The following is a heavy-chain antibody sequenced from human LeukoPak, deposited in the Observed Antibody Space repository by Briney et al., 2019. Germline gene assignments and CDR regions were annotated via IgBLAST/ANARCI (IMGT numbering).Heavy chain of an antibody. D-gene: IGHD3-22*01. V-gene: IGHV3-21*01. CDR3: ASGYYDSSGYYLGRYYFDY. J-gene: IGHJ4*02. Sequence: GGSLRLSCAASGFTFSSYSMNWVRQAPGKGLEWVSSISSSSSYIYYADSMKGRFTISRDNAKNSLYLQMNSLRAEDTAVYYCASGYYDSSGYYLGRYYFDYWGQGTLVTVSS. CDR1: GFTFSSYS. CDR2: ISSSSSYI.